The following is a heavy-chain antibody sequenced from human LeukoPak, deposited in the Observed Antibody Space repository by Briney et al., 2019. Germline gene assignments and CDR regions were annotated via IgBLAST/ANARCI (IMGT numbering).Heavy chain of an antibody. CDR3: ARAYSSSSGIDY. V-gene: IGHV4-4*07. J-gene: IGHJ4*02. D-gene: IGHD6-6*01. CDR2: IYTSGST. Sequence: SETLFLTCSVSGGSISSYYWSWIRQPAGKGPEWIGRIYTSGSTNYNPSLKSRVTMSVDTSKNQFSLKLSSVTAADTAVYYCARAYSSSSGIDYWGQGTLVTVSS. CDR1: GGSISSYY.